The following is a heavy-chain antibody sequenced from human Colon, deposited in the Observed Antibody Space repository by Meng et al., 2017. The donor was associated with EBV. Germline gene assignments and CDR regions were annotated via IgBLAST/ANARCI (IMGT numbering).Heavy chain of an antibody. J-gene: IGHJ4*02. CDR3: ARERYITFWNFDY. D-gene: IGHD3-3*01. CDR1: GSTYSVDS. Sequence: SGSTYSVDSIDGVRQGPGRGPERGAVSSSDRYTKYSADSVKRRFTSPRHKSKSTLFLQANSLRPEETAIYYSARERYITFWNFDYWGQGALVTVSS. CDR2: SSSDRYTK. V-gene: IGHV3-30-3*01.